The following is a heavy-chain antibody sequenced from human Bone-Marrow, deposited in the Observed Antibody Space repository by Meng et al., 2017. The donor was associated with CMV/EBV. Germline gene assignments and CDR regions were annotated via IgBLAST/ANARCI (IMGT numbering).Heavy chain of an antibody. CDR3: ASEVLNCSSTSCYPWFDP. CDR2: IIPILGIA. Sequence: SAKVSCKASGYTFTSYDISWVRQAPGQGLEWMGGIIPILGIANYAQKFQGRVTITADKSTSTAYMELSSLRSEDTAVYYCASEVLNCSSTSCYPWFDPWGQG. D-gene: IGHD2-2*01. CDR1: GYTFTSYD. J-gene: IGHJ5*02. V-gene: IGHV1-69*10.